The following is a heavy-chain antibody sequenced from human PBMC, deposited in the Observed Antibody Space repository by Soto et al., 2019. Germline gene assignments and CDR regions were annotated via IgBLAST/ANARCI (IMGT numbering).Heavy chain of an antibody. CDR2: IYHSGST. CDR1: GGSISSGGYS. Sequence: SETLSLTCAVSGGSISSGGYSWSWIRQPPGKGLEWIGYIYHSGSTYYNPSLKSRVTISVDRSKNQFSLKLSSVTAADTAVYYCARAEQQAGSNWFDPWGQGTRVTVSS. V-gene: IGHV4-30-2*01. D-gene: IGHD6-13*01. CDR3: ARAEQQAGSNWFDP. J-gene: IGHJ5*02.